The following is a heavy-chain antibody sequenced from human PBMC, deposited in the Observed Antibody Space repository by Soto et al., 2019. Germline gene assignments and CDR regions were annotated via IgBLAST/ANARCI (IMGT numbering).Heavy chain of an antibody. CDR1: GFTFSSYA. CDR3: AKPPDYNWNDY. Sequence: GGSLRLSCAASGFTFSSYAMSWVRQAPGKGLEWISAVSGSGGSTYYADSVKGRFTISRDNSKDTLYLQMNNLRDEDTAVYYCAKPPDYNWNDYWGQGTLVTVSS. J-gene: IGHJ4*02. D-gene: IGHD1-20*01. CDR2: VSGSGGST. V-gene: IGHV3-23*01.